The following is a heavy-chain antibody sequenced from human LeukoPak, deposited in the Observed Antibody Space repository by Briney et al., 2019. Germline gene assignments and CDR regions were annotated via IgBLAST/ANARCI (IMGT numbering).Heavy chain of an antibody. J-gene: IGHJ4*02. CDR3: AGGSGWLIDY. V-gene: IGHV3-7*01. D-gene: IGHD6-25*01. CDR1: GFTFSSYW. Sequence: PGGSLRLSCAASGFTFSSYWMNWVRQAPGKGLEWVANIKQDGSEKYYVDSVKGRFTISRDNTKNSLSLQMNSLRAEHTAVYYCAGGSGWLIDYWGQVTLVTVSS. CDR2: IKQDGSEK.